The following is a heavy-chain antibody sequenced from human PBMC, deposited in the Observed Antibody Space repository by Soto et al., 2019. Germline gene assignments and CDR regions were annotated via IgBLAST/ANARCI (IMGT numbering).Heavy chain of an antibody. CDR1: GFTVSNNY. V-gene: IGHV3-53*01. D-gene: IGHD3-10*01. CDR2: IYSGGYT. Sequence: EVQLVESGGGLIQPGGSLRLSCAVSGFTVSNNYMSWVRQAPGKGLEGVSVIYSGGYTAYGDSVKGRFTISRDNSKNTQYLQRNSLGAGGPAVFYGAPRPGGGGYWGQGTLVTVSS. CDR3: APRPGGGGY. J-gene: IGHJ4*02.